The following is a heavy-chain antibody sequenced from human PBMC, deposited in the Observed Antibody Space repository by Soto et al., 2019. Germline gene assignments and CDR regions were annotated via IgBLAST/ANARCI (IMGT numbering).Heavy chain of an antibody. CDR1: GFTFSSYD. Sequence: EVQLVESGGGLVQPGGSLRLSCAASGFTFSSYDMHWVRQATGKGLEWVSAICTAGDTYYPGSVKGRFTISRENAKNSLYLQMNSLRAGDTAVYYCARDRIAAALGLDVWGQGTTVTVSS. D-gene: IGHD6-13*01. J-gene: IGHJ6*02. V-gene: IGHV3-13*04. CDR3: ARDRIAAALGLDV. CDR2: ICTAGDT.